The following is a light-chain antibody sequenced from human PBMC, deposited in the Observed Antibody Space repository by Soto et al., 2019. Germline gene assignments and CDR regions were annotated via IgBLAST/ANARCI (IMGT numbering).Light chain of an antibody. CDR1: QSISSW. J-gene: IGKJ1*01. V-gene: IGKV1-5*03. CDR2: KAS. CDR3: QQYYSYSGT. Sequence: DIQMTQSPSTLSASVGDRVTITCRASQSISSWLAWYQHKPAKAPKLLIHKASSLESGVPSRFSGSGSGTEFTLTISSLQPDDFATYYCQQYYSYSGTFGQGTKVEIK.